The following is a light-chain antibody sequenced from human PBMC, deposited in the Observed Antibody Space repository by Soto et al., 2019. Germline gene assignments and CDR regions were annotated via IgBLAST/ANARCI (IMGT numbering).Light chain of an antibody. CDR3: SSWDDSLDGPV. CDR1: YSNIGSNF. J-gene: IGLJ3*02. Sequence: QSVLTKPPSASATPGQTVTISCSGRYSNIGSNFVSWYQRLPGTAPKLLIYSINQRPSGVPDRFSGSKSGTSASLTISGLQSEDEDDYFCSSWDDSLDGPVFGGGTKLTVL. CDR2: SIN. V-gene: IGLV1-44*01.